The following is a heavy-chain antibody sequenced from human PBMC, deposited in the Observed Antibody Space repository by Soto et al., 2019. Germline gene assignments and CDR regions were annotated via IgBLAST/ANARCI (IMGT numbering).Heavy chain of an antibody. CDR3: ATVSRSGWFGESLVFSWFDP. Sequence: QVQLVQSGAEVKKPGSSVKVSCKASGGTFSSYAISWVRQAPGQGLEWMGGIIPIFGTANYAQKFQGRVTITAEESTSTAYMEMSSLRSEDTVVYYCATVSRSGWFGESLVFSWFDPWGQGTLVTVSS. D-gene: IGHD3-10*01. V-gene: IGHV1-69*01. CDR1: GGTFSSYA. CDR2: IIPIFGTA. J-gene: IGHJ5*02.